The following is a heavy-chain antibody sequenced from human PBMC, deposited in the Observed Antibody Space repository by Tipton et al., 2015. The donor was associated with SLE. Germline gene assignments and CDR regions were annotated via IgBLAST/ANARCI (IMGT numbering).Heavy chain of an antibody. CDR3: AGGSDTGAFQH. CDR2: IYYSGST. V-gene: IGHV4-59*11. CDR1: GGSISTHY. Sequence: TLSLTCSISGGSISTHYWSWIRQPPGKGLEWIGYIYYSGSTNYNPSLKSRVTMSVDTSKNQFSLKLTSVTAADTAVYYCAGGSDTGAFQHWGQGTLVTVSS. D-gene: IGHD3-16*01. J-gene: IGHJ1*01.